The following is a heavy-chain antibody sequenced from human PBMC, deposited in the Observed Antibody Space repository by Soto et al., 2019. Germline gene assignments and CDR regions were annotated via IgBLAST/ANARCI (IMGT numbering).Heavy chain of an antibody. J-gene: IGHJ4*02. CDR3: AKGGATYGLLTHDF. V-gene: IGHV3-23*01. CDR2: LTGSSGVT. Sequence: EVQLLESGGGLVQPGGSLRLACVVSEFTFSNFAMSWVRQAPGKGLEWVSTLTGSSGVTYYADSVKGRFAISRDNSRNTQSLQMNSLTAENTAAYYCAKGGATYGLLTHDFWGQGTHVTVSS. D-gene: IGHD3-9*01. CDR1: EFTFSNFA.